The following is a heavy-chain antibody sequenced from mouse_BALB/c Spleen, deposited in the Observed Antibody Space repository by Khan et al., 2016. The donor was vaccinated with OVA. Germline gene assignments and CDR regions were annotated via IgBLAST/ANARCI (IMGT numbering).Heavy chain of an antibody. CDR1: GYTFTSYT. D-gene: IGHD2-14*01. CDR2: INPSNGYT. J-gene: IGHJ3*01. CDR3: GRDGAYHRNDGWFAY. V-gene: IGHV1-4*01. Sequence: QVQLKQSGAELARPGASVKMSCKASGYTFTSYTIHWIKKRPGQGLEWIGYINPSNGYTNYNQKFKDKATLTTDNSSTTAYLQLSSLTSDDSAVYNCGRDGAYHRNDGWFAYWGQGTLVTVSA.